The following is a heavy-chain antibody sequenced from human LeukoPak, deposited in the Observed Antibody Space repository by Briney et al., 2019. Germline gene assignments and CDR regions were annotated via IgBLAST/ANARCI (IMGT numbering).Heavy chain of an antibody. Sequence: ASVKVSCTASGHTFTSYGISWVRQAPGQGLEWMGWISAYNGNTNYAQKLQGRVTMTTDTSTSTAYMELRSLRSDDTAVYYRARDCSGGSCYLYFDYWGQGTLVTVSS. CDR2: ISAYNGNT. J-gene: IGHJ4*02. V-gene: IGHV1-18*01. D-gene: IGHD2-15*01. CDR1: GHTFTSYG. CDR3: ARDCSGGSCYLYFDY.